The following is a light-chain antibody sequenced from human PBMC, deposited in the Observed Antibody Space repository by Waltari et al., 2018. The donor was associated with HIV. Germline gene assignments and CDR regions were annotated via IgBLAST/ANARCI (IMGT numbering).Light chain of an antibody. CDR2: ANN. Sequence: NFILTQPHSVSESPGKTVTISCTRSSGNIASSYVQWYQQRPGSSPTTVIYANNQRPSGVPERFSGSIDSSSNSASLTISGLRTEDEADYYCQSHDNKIFYVFGGGTYVTVL. CDR1: SGNIASSY. V-gene: IGLV6-57*01. J-gene: IGLJ1*01. CDR3: QSHDNKIFYV.